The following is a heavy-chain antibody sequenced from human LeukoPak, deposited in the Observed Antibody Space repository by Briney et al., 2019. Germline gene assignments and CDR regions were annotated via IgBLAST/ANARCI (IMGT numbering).Heavy chain of an antibody. D-gene: IGHD6-13*01. V-gene: IGHV4-4*07. CDR2: IYTSGST. CDR3: AQIAAARPNDY. CDR1: GGSISSYY. Sequence: PSETQSLTCTVSGGSISSYYWSWIRQPAGKGLEWIGRIYTSGSTNYNPSLKSRVTMSVDTSKNQFSLKLSSVTAADTAVYYCAQIAAARPNDYWGQGTLVTVSS. J-gene: IGHJ4*02.